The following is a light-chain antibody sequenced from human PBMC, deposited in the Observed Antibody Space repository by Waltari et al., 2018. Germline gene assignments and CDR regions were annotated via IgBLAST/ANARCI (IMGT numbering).Light chain of an antibody. CDR3: QEFHSWPPLT. CDR1: LHVGDN. CDR2: AAS. Sequence: VVMTQSPATLSVSPGEGATLACRDHLHVGDNVVWYQQQPGQAPRRVIYAASTRAVGIPDRFSGSGSGTDFNLTISSLLSEDFATYYCQEFHSWPPLTFGGGTRVDI. V-gene: IGKV3-15*01. J-gene: IGKJ4*01.